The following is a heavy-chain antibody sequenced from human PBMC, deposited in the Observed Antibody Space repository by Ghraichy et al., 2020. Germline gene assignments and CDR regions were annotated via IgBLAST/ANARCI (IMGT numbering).Heavy chain of an antibody. CDR1: GFTLSDYS. V-gene: IGHV3-48*01. CDR3: ARDARIHVPAGRGFYYLMDV. J-gene: IGHJ6*02. Sequence: GESLNISCAVSGFTLSDYSINWVRQAPGKGLEWISYITSSGKFISYADSVKGRFTVSRDNAKKTLYLQMNSLRAEDTAVYYCARDARIHVPAGRGFYYLMDVWGPGTTVTVSS. CDR2: ITSSGKFI. D-gene: IGHD2-2*01.